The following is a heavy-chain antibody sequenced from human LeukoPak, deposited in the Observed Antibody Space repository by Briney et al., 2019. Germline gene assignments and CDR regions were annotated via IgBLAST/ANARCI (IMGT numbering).Heavy chain of an antibody. CDR3: ARVQGDMVRGVIIFGYYFDY. D-gene: IGHD3-10*01. CDR2: ISSSSSYI. CDR1: GFTFSSYS. J-gene: IGHJ4*02. V-gene: IGHV3-21*01. Sequence: GGSLRLSCAASGFTFSSYSMNWVRQAPGKGLEWVSSISSSSSYIYYADSVKGRFTISRDNAKNSLYLQMNSLRAEDTAVYYCARVQGDMVRGVIIFGYYFDYWGQGTPVTVSS.